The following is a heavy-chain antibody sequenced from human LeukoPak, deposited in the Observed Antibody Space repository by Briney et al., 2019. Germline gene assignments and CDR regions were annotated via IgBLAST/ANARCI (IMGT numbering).Heavy chain of an antibody. CDR1: GGSISSSNW. CDR2: IYHSGST. Sequence: SGTLSLTCAVSGGSISSSNWWSWVRQPPGKGLEWIGEIYHSGSTNYNPSLKSRVTISVDKSKNQFSLKLSSVTAADTAVYYCARVGLDYYDSSGYYFDYWGQGTLVTVSS. CDR3: ARVGLDYYDSSGYYFDY. D-gene: IGHD3-22*01. V-gene: IGHV4-4*02. J-gene: IGHJ4*02.